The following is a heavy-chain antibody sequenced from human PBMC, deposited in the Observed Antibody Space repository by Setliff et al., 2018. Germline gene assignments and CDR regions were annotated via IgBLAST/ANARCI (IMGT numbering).Heavy chain of an antibody. CDR1: GFTFSSYA. Sequence: PGGSLRLSCAASGFTFSSYAMSWVRQAPGKGLEWVAFIRYDGSNKYYADSVKGRFTISRDNSKNTLYLQMNSLRAEDTAVYYCAKDPRDTYYNFGYWGQGTLVTVSS. V-gene: IGHV3-30*02. CDR2: IRYDGSNK. CDR3: AKDPRDTYYNFGY. D-gene: IGHD3-3*01. J-gene: IGHJ4*02.